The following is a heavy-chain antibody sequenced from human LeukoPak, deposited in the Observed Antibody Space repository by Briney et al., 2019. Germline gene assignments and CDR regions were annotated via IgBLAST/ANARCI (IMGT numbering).Heavy chain of an antibody. CDR2: IITILGIA. CDR1: GGTFSSYA. D-gene: IGHD5-24*01. J-gene: IGHJ4*02. V-gene: IGHV1-69*04. Sequence: ASVKVSCKASGGTFSSYAISWVRQAPGQGLEWMGRIITILGIANYAQKFQGRVTITADKSTSTAYMELSSLRSEDTAVYYCARDGDDGYSDYWGQGTLVTVSS. CDR3: ARDGDDGYSDY.